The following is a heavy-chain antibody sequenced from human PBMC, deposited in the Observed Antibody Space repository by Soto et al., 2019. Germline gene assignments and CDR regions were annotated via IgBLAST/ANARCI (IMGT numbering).Heavy chain of an antibody. CDR2: INPSGGYT. CDR3: ARPKDYDDCLDL. V-gene: IGHV1-46*01. CDR1: GYTFTSYY. J-gene: IGHJ4*02. D-gene: IGHD3-22*01. Sequence: GASVKVSCKTSGYTFTSYYMNWVRQAPGQGLEWLGIINPSGGYTKYSQKFQGRVTFTRDTSANTAYMELSSLISEDTAVYYCARPKDYDDCLDLWGQGTLVTVSS.